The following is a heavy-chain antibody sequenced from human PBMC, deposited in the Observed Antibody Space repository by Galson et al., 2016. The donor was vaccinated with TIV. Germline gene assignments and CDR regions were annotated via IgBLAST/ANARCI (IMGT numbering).Heavy chain of an antibody. CDR3: ARERRFCGNECYLHYFYGMDV. CDR1: GLPVSSNY. D-gene: IGHD2-21*01. J-gene: IGHJ6*02. V-gene: IGHV3-66*02. Sequence: SLRLSCAASGLPVSSNYMNWVRQAPGKGLEWVAITSSDGTTHYADSVKGRFTMSRDNSMNTLYLQMNSLGTEDTAVYFCARERRFCGNECYLHYFYGMDVWGHGTTVTVSS. CDR2: TSSDGTT.